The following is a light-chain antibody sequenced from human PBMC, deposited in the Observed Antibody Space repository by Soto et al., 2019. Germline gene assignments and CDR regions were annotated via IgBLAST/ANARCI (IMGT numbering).Light chain of an antibody. CDR2: EVS. J-gene: IGLJ2*01. CDR1: SSDVGYYNY. V-gene: IGLV2-14*01. CDR3: SSYTRSTTVV. Sequence: QSALTQPASVSASPGQSITISCTGTSSDVGYYNYVSWYQQHPGKAPKLMIYEVSNRPSGVFERFSGSKSGNTASLTISGLKADDEADYYCSSYTRSTTVVFGGGTKLTVL.